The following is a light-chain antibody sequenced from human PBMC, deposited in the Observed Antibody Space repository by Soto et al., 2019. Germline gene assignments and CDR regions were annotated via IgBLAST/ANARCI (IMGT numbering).Light chain of an antibody. CDR1: QSVSSSY. CDR2: GAS. V-gene: IGKV3-20*01. CDR3: QQYGSSIFT. Sequence: EIVLTQSPGTLSLSPGERATLSGRASQSVSSSYLAWYQQKPGQAPRLLIHGASSRATGIPDRFSGSGSGTDFTLTISRLEPEDFAVYYCQQYGSSIFTFGPGTKVDIK. J-gene: IGKJ3*01.